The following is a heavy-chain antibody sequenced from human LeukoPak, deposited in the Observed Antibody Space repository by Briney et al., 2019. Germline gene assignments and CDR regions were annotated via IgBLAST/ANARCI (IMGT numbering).Heavy chain of an antibody. CDR1: GLTFTNAW. CDR2: IKSKTEGGTV. J-gene: IGHJ6*02. V-gene: IGHV3-15*01. D-gene: IGHD3-10*01. CDR3: TTYMVRGTSFYGMDV. Sequence: GGSLRLSRAVSGLTFTNAWMSWVRQAPGKGLEWVGRIKSKTEGGTVEYAAPVKGRFTVLRDDSRNILYLQMNSLKPEDTAAYYCTTYMVRGTSFYGMDVWGQGTTVTVSS.